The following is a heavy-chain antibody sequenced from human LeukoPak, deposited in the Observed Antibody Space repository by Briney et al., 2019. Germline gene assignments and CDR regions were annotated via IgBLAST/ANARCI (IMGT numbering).Heavy chain of an antibody. CDR2: ISTGGSTI. CDR1: GCNFYSFT. V-gene: IGHV3-48*01. D-gene: IGHD6-25*01. J-gene: IGHJ4*02. Sequence: PGGSLRLSCVASGCNFYSFTMNWVRQAPGKGLEWVSYISTGGSTIYYRDSVKGRFTISRDNDKNTLFLQMNHLTADDTAVYYCATTTSSGWVPFDYWGQGTLVAVSS. CDR3: ATTTSSGWVPFDY.